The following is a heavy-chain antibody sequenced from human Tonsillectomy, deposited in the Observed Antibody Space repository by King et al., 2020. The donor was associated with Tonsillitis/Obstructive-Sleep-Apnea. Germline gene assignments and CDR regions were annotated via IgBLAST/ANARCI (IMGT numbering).Heavy chain of an antibody. D-gene: IGHD6-19*01. CDR3: LVVVAGYMDV. CDR1: GFTFSGAA. CDR2: IRSKANIYAT. Sequence: VQLVESGGGLVQPGGSLKLSCAASGFTFSGAAMHWFRQASGKGLEWVGRIRSKANIYATAYAESVKGRFTISRDDSKNTAYLQMNSLKTEDTAVYYCLVVVAGYMDVWGKGTTVTVSS. V-gene: IGHV3-73*01. J-gene: IGHJ6*03.